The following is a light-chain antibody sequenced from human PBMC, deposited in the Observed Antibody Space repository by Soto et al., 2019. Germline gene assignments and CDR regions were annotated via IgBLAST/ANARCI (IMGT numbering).Light chain of an antibody. J-gene: IGLJ3*02. CDR1: SSDLRDSDF. CDR2: EVT. CDR3: SSYADFNTVL. V-gene: IGLV2-8*01. Sequence: QSALTQPPSASGSPGQSVTISCTGTSSDLRDSDFISWYQLYPGKAPKLMIYEVTKRHSGVPDRFSGSKSVNMAYLTVSGLQAEDEAEYYCSSYADFNTVLFGGGTQLTVL.